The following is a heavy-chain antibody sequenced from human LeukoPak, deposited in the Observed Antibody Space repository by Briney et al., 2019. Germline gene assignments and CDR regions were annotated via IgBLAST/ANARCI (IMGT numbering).Heavy chain of an antibody. Sequence: RASVKVSCKASGYTFSTYYIHWVRQAPGQGLEWMGLINPSGGSTSYAQKFQGRVTMTRDTSTSAVYMELSSLRSEDTAMYYCARNVGSGFDYWGQGTLVTVSS. CDR2: INPSGGST. V-gene: IGHV1-46*01. D-gene: IGHD1-1*01. CDR1: GYTFSTYY. CDR3: ARNVGSGFDY. J-gene: IGHJ4*02.